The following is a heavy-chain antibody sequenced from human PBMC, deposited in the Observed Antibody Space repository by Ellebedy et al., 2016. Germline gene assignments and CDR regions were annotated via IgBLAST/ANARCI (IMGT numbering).Heavy chain of an antibody. CDR3: ARDLLTLWSGYYYYYMDV. J-gene: IGHJ6*03. D-gene: IGHD3-3*01. CDR2: ISAYNGNT. V-gene: IGHV1-18*01. Sequence: ASVKVSXKASGYTFTSYGISWVRQAPGQGLEWMGWISAYNGNTNYAQKLQGRVTMTTDTSTSTAYMELRSLRSDDTAVYYCARDLLTLWSGYYYYYMDVWGKGTTVTVSS. CDR1: GYTFTSYG.